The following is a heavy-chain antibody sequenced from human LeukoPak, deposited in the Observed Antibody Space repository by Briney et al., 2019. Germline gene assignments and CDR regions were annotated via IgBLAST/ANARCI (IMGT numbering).Heavy chain of an antibody. D-gene: IGHD4-11*01. CDR1: GFTFSSYW. Sequence: GGSLRLSCAASGFTFSSYWMSWVRQAPGKGLEWVSVIYSGGSTYYADSVKGRFTISRDNSKNTLYLQMNSLRAEDTAVYYCASAGSNYANPYYYYYMDVWGKGTTVTVSS. CDR2: IYSGGST. CDR3: ASAGSNYANPYYYYYMDV. J-gene: IGHJ6*03. V-gene: IGHV3-53*01.